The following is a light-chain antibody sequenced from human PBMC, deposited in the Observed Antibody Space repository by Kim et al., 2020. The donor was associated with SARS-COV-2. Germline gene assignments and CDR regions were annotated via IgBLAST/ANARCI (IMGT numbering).Light chain of an antibody. CDR1: KLGDKY. CDR2: QDS. Sequence: VSPGQTAGLTCSGDKLGDKYACWYQQKPGQSPVLVIYQDSKRPSGIPERFSGSNSGNTATLTISGTQAMDEADYYCQAWDSSTVVFGGGTQLTVL. V-gene: IGLV3-1*01. J-gene: IGLJ2*01. CDR3: QAWDSSTVV.